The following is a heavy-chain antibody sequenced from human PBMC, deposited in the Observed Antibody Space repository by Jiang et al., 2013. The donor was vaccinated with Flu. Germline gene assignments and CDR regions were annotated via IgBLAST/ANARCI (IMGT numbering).Heavy chain of an antibody. V-gene: IGHV3-30*01. J-gene: IGHJ4*02. D-gene: IGHD1-26*01. CDR3: ARELGGTYTGLFDS. CDR1: GFTFSTYS. CDR2: VSYTGNNK. Sequence: QLLESGGGVVQPGGSLRLSCAASGFTFSTYSMHWARQAPGKGLEWVAVVSYTGNNKYYADSVKGRFTISRDNSKNSLYVQMNSLRTEDTAVYYCARELGGTYTGLFDSWGQGTLVAVSS.